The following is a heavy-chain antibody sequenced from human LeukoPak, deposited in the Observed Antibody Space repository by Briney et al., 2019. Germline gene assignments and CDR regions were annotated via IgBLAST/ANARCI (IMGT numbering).Heavy chain of an antibody. V-gene: IGHV1-18*01. CDR3: ARVRYDILTGPNYFDY. CDR2: ISAYNGNT. D-gene: IGHD3-9*01. CDR1: GYTFTSYG. J-gene: IGHJ4*02. Sequence: ASVKVSCKASGYTFTSYGISGGGQAPGQGLEGMGWISAYNGNTNYAQKLQGRVTMTTDISTSTAYMELRSLRSDDTAVYYCARVRYDILTGPNYFDYWGQGTLVTVSS.